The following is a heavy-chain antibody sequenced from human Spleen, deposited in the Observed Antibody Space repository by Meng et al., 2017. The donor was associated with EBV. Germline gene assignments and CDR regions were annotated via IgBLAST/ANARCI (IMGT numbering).Heavy chain of an antibody. Sequence: QVQLVESGYEVAKAGALVKVSCEASGYTITDYSMNWVRQDPGQGLEWMGWINTNTGNPTYAQGFTGRFVFSLDPSVSTAYLEISSLKAEDTAVYYCARDRSGGADYWGQGTLVTVSS. D-gene: IGHD1-26*01. CDR1: GYTITDYS. J-gene: IGHJ4*02. V-gene: IGHV7-4-1*02. CDR2: INTNTGNP. CDR3: ARDRSGGADY.